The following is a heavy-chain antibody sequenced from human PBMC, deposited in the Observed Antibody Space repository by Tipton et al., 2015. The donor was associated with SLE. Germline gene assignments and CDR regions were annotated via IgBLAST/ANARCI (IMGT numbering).Heavy chain of an antibody. V-gene: IGHV4-38-2*01. CDR1: GYSISSGYY. Sequence: TLSLTCAVSGYSISSGYYWGWIRQPPGKGLEWIGSIYHSGSTYYNPSLKSRVTISVDTSKNQFSLKLSSVTAADTAVYYCARPMVTTKAFDIWGQGTMVTVSS. CDR2: IYHSGST. D-gene: IGHD4-17*01. J-gene: IGHJ3*02. CDR3: ARPMVTTKAFDI.